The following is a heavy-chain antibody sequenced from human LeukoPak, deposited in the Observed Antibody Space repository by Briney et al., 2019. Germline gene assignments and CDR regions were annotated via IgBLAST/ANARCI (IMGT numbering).Heavy chain of an antibody. J-gene: IGHJ4*02. V-gene: IGHV1-2*02. CDR1: GYTFTDYY. CDR3: AREGPIVGATHLVGY. Sequence: ASVKVSCKAYGYTFTDYYMHWVRQAPGQGLEWMGWINPNSGGTNYAQKFQGRVTMTRDTSISTAYMELSRLRSDDTAVYYCAREGPIVGATHLVGYWGQGTLVTVSS. D-gene: IGHD1-26*01. CDR2: INPNSGGT.